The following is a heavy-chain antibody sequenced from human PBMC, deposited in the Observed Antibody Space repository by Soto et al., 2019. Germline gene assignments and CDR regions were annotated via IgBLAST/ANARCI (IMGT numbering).Heavy chain of an antibody. CDR2: VNPSGGHT. CDR1: GDTFTDYY. V-gene: IGHV1-46*01. Sequence: QVQLMQSGAEVKKPGASVKVSCKASGDTFTDYYIHWVRQAPGQGLEWMGTVNPSGGHTTYAQHFVGRVTMTRDTSTSTLYMELTSLTSDDTAVYYCARGGHVVVVTAALDDWGQGTLFTVSS. D-gene: IGHD2-21*02. J-gene: IGHJ4*02. CDR3: ARGGHVVVVTAALDD.